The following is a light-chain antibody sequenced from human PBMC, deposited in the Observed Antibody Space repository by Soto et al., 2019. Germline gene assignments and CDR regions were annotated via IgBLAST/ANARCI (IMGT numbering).Light chain of an antibody. Sequence: EIVLTQSPGTLSLSPGERATLSCRASQSVSSSYLAWYQQKPGQAPRLLIYGASSRATGIPDRFSGSGSGTDFTLTISRLEPEDFAVDYCQQYDSSPLTFGQGTKLEIK. J-gene: IGKJ2*01. CDR2: GAS. CDR1: QSVSSSY. CDR3: QQYDSSPLT. V-gene: IGKV3-20*01.